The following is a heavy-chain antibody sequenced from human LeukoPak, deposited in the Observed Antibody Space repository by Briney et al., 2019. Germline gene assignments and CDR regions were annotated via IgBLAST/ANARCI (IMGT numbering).Heavy chain of an antibody. CDR2: LSGSGGTT. J-gene: IGHJ4*02. Sequence: PGGSLRLFCAASGIIFSNYAMIWVRQAPGKGLEWVSALSGSGGTTYYADSVTGRFTISRDNSKNTLYLQLNSLRAEDTAVYYCAKFILRGKYYFDYWGQGTLVTVSS. CDR3: AKFILRGKYYFDY. D-gene: IGHD3-16*01. V-gene: IGHV3-23*01. CDR1: GIIFSNYA.